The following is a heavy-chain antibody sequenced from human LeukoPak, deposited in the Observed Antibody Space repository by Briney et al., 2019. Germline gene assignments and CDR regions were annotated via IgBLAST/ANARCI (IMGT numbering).Heavy chain of an antibody. CDR3: ARGSDFFDY. V-gene: IGHV4-31*11. CDR1: GGSISSADFY. CDR2: IYYSGSA. Sequence: SQTLSLTCAVSGGSISSADFYWSWIRQHPGKGLEWIGFIYYSGSAYYNPSLKSRVSISIDTSKNQFSLTLNSVTAADTAVYYCARGSDFFDYWGQGILVTVSS. J-gene: IGHJ4*02.